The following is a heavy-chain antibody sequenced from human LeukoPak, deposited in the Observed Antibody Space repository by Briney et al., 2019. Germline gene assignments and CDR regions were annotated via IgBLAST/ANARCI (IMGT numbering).Heavy chain of an antibody. CDR3: ARDRAYSSSSPGVY. CDR2: ISAYNGNT. D-gene: IGHD6-6*01. J-gene: IGHJ4*02. V-gene: IGHV1-18*01. CDR1: GYTFTSYG. Sequence: GASVKVSCKASGYTFTSYGISWVRQAPGQGLEWMGWISAYNGNTNYAQKLQGRVTMTTDTSTSTAYMELRSLRSDDTAVYYCARDRAYSSSSPGVYWGQGTLVTVSS.